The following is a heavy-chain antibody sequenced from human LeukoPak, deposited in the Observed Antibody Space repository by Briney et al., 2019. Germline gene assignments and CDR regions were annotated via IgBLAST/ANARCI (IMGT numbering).Heavy chain of an antibody. Sequence: ASVKVSCKASGYTFTSYYMHWVRQAPGQGLEWMGIINPSGGSTSYAQKFQGRVTMTRDMSTSAVYLELSSLRSEDTAVYYCARDQGYSSSWFHFDFAYWGQGTLVTVSS. V-gene: IGHV1-46*01. CDR2: INPSGGST. CDR3: ARDQGYSSSWFHFDFAY. CDR1: GYTFTSYY. J-gene: IGHJ4*02. D-gene: IGHD6-13*01.